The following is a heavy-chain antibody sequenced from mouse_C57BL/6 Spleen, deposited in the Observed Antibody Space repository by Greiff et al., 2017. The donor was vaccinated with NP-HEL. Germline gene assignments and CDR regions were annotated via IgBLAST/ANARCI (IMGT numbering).Heavy chain of an antibody. V-gene: IGHV5-4*01. D-gene: IGHD3-2*02. CDR3: ARDRQLRLPFDY. Sequence: EVKVVESGGGLVKPGGSLKLSCAASGFTFSSYAMSWVRQTPEKRLEWVATISDGGSYTYYPDNVKGRFTISRDNAKNNLYLQMSHLKSEDTAMYYCARDRQLRLPFDYWGQGTTLTVSS. CDR1: GFTFSSYA. J-gene: IGHJ2*01. CDR2: ISDGGSYT.